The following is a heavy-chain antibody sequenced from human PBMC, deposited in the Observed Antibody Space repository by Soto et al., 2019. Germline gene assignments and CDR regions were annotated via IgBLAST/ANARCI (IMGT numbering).Heavy chain of an antibody. V-gene: IGHV5-51*01. Sequence: PGESLKISCKTSGYRFTTYWVGWVRQMPGKGLEWMGIIYPGDSDTKYSPSFQGQVTISADESTSSAYLQWSSLTASDTAIYYCARSPDYDILSGYYHFDYWGQGTLGTVSS. CDR3: ARSPDYDILSGYYHFDY. J-gene: IGHJ4*02. D-gene: IGHD3-9*01. CDR2: IYPGDSDT. CDR1: GYRFTTYW.